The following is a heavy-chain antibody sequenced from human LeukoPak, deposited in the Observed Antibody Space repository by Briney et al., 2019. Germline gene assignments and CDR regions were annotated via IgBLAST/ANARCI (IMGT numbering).Heavy chain of an antibody. CDR2: IYYSGST. CDR3: ASYNIVVVPAAILAFDI. V-gene: IGHV4-61*01. D-gene: IGHD2-2*01. Sequence: SETLSLTCTVSGGSVSSGSYYWSWLRQPPGKGLEWIGYIYYSGSTNYNPSLKSRVTISVDTSKNQFSLKLSSVTAADTAVYYCASYNIVVVPAAILAFDIWGQGTMVTVSS. CDR1: GGSVSSGSYY. J-gene: IGHJ3*02.